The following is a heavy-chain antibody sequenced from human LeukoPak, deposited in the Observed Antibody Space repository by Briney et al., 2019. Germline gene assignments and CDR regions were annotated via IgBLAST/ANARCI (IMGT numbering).Heavy chain of an antibody. CDR3: AREKKGYDVLNFNYYYYYMDV. Sequence: GGSMTLSRALSAFTSSSICMNCVRQAAGKGREWVSSILSSITRYIYYADSVKGRFTISRDNAKNSLYLQMNSLRVEDTAVYYCAREKKGYDVLNFNYYYYYMDVWGKGTTVTISS. V-gene: IGHV3-21*01. D-gene: IGHD3-9*01. CDR2: ILSSITRYI. CDR1: AFTSSSIC. J-gene: IGHJ6*03.